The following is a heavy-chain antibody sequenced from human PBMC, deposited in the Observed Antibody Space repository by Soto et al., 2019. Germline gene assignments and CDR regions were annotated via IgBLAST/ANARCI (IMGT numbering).Heavy chain of an antibody. Sequence: ASVKVSCKASGGTFSSYTISWVRQAPGQGLEWMGRIIPILGIANYAQKFQGRVTITADKSTSTAYMELSSLRSEDTAVYYCANSISSWYHWHWFDPWGRGTLVTVSS. CDR3: ANSISSWYHWHWFDP. V-gene: IGHV1-69*02. CDR2: IIPILGIA. CDR1: GGTFSSYT. J-gene: IGHJ5*02. D-gene: IGHD6-13*01.